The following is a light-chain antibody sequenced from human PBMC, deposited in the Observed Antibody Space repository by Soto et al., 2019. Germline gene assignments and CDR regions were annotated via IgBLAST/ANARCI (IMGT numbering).Light chain of an antibody. CDR2: GAS. Sequence: EIVLTQSPGTLSLSPGERATLSCRASQSFNSIYLAWYQQKPGQAPRLLIYGASSRATGIPDRFSGSGSGTDFTLTISSLEPGDFALYYCQQHINWALTFGGGTKVDIK. V-gene: IGKV3D-20*02. CDR3: QQHINWALT. J-gene: IGKJ4*01. CDR1: QSFNSIY.